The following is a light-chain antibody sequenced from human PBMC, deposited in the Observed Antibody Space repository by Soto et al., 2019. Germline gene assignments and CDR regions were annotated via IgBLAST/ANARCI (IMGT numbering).Light chain of an antibody. CDR3: AAWDDRLRGLYV. V-gene: IGLV1-47*01. Sequence: VLAQPPSASGTPGQRVTISCSGSSSNIGTNYVYWYQQLPGTAPKLLIYRNNQRPSGVPDRFSGSKSGTSASLAISGLRSEDEADYYCAAWDDRLRGLYVFGIGTKVTVL. CDR1: SSNIGTNY. J-gene: IGLJ1*01. CDR2: RNN.